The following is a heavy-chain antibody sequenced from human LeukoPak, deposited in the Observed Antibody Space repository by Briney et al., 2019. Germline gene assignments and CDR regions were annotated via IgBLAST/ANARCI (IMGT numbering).Heavy chain of an antibody. D-gene: IGHD3-10*01. CDR3: AKDLVRGVIITEVIDY. CDR2: ISYDGSNK. V-gene: IGHV3-30*18. CDR1: GFTFSSYG. Sequence: GGSLRLSCAASGFTFSSYGMHWVRQAPGKGLEWVAVISYDGSNKYYADSVKGRFTISRDNSKNTLHLQMNSLRAEDTAVYYCAKDLVRGVIITEVIDYWGQGTLVTVSS. J-gene: IGHJ4*02.